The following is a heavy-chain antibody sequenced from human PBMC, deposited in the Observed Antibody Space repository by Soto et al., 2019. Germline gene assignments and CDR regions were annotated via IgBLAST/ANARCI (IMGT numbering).Heavy chain of an antibody. D-gene: IGHD3-10*01. CDR1: GFTFSSYW. Sequence: PGGSLRLSSAASGFTFSSYWMHWVRQAPGKGLEWVSGISTNGDITYYANSVKGRFTISRDSSKNTLYLQMNSLRAEDTALYYCAKDHLSKGVIIRAPWFDPWGQGTLVTVSS. J-gene: IGHJ5*02. V-gene: IGHV3-23*01. CDR2: ISTNGDIT. CDR3: AKDHLSKGVIIRAPWFDP.